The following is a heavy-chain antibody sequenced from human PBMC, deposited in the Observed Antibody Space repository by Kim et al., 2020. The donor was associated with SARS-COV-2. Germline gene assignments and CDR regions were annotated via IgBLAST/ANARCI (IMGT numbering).Heavy chain of an antibody. J-gene: IGHJ4*02. D-gene: IGHD3-3*01. V-gene: IGHV3-23*01. Sequence: GGSLRLSCAASGLTFSSYAMSWVRQAPGKGLEWVSDISGSGGSTHYADSVKGRFTISRDNSKNTLYLQMNSLRAYDTAVYYCATRITIFGVGFWGQGTLVTVSP. CDR1: GLTFSSYA. CDR2: ISGSGGST. CDR3: ATRITIFGVGF.